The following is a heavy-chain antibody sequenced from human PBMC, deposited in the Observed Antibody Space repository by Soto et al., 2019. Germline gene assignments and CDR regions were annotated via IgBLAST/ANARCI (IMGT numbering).Heavy chain of an antibody. CDR2: INSDGSST. D-gene: IGHD7-27*01. Sequence: PGGSLRISCAASGFTFCDYWMHGVRQAPGKGLVWVSRINSDGSSTFYADSVKGRFTISRDNAKNTLYLQMNSLRAEDTAVYYCASSLLTPFDYWGQGTLLTVSS. CDR3: ASSLLTPFDY. J-gene: IGHJ4*02. CDR1: GFTFCDYW. V-gene: IGHV3-74*01.